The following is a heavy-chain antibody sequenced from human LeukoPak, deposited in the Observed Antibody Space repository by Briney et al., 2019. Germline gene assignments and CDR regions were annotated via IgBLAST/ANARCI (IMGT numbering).Heavy chain of an antibody. Sequence: ASVKVSCKASGYTFINYYMHWVRQAPGQGLEWMGIINPSGDGTSYAQKFQGRVTMTRDTSTSTVYMEVSSLRSEDTAVYYCAREFSGYIDFWGQGTLVTVSS. V-gene: IGHV1-46*01. CDR2: INPSGDGT. CDR3: AREFSGYIDF. J-gene: IGHJ4*02. CDR1: GYTFINYY. D-gene: IGHD1-26*01.